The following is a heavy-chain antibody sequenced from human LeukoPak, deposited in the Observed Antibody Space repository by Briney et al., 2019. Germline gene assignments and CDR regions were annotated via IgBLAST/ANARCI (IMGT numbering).Heavy chain of an antibody. CDR3: AKDKGPIAAAHYYYGMDV. Sequence: PGGSLRLSCAASGFTFSSYGMHWVRQAPGKGLEWVAVISYDGSNEYYADSVKGRFTISRDNSKNTLYLQMNSLRAEDTAVYYCAKDKGPIAAAHYYYGMDVWGKGTTVTVSS. CDR1: GFTFSSYG. CDR2: ISYDGSNE. J-gene: IGHJ6*04. V-gene: IGHV3-30*18. D-gene: IGHD6-13*01.